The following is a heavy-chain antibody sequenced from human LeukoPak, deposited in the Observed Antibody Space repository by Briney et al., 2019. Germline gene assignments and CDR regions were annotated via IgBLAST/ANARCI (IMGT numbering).Heavy chain of an antibody. Sequence: NPSETLSLTCTVSGGSFSSYSWSWIRQPSGKGLEWIGEINHSGSANYSPSLRSRVTISIDTSNNQFSLILKSVTAADTSVYYCARIAPGLGWAIDYWGQGTLVTVSS. CDR2: INHSGSA. V-gene: IGHV4-34*01. D-gene: IGHD1-14*01. CDR1: GGSFSSYS. CDR3: ARIAPGLGWAIDY. J-gene: IGHJ4*02.